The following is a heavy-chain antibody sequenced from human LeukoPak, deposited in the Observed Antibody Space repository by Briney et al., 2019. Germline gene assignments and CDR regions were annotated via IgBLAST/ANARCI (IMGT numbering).Heavy chain of an antibody. J-gene: IGHJ4*02. D-gene: IGHD3-10*01. Sequence: ASVKVSCKASGGTFSSYAISWVRQAPGQGLEWMGGIIPIFGTANYAQKFQGRVTITADKSTSTAYMELSGLRSEDTAVYYCARSIVITMVRGATGYDYWGQGTLVTVSS. CDR2: IIPIFGTA. CDR3: ARSIVITMVRGATGYDY. V-gene: IGHV1-69*06. CDR1: GGTFSSYA.